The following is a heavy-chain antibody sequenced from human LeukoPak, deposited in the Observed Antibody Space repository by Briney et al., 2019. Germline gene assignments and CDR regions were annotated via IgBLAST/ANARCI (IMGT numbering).Heavy chain of an antibody. J-gene: IGHJ4*02. D-gene: IGHD3-22*01. CDR3: ARDLSRQYYDSSGYPDY. CDR1: GFTFSSYS. Sequence: KAGGSLRLSCAASGFTFSSYSMNWVRQAPGKGLEWVSSISSSSSYIYYADSVKGRFTISRDTAKNSLYLQMNSLRAEDTAVYYCARDLSRQYYDSSGYPDYWGQGTLVTVSS. V-gene: IGHV3-21*01. CDR2: ISSSSSYI.